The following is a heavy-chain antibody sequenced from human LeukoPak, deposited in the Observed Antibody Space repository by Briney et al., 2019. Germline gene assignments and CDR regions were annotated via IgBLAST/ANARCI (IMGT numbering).Heavy chain of an antibody. V-gene: IGHV3-43*02. CDR1: GFTFDDYA. CDR3: AKDMLREHAGAARLFVGEFDP. CDR2: ISGDGGST. J-gene: IGHJ5*02. Sequence: GGSLRLPCAASGFTFDDYAMHWVRQAPGKGLEGVSLISGDGGSTYYADSVKGRFTISRDNSKNSLYLQMNSLRTEDTALYYCAKDMLREHAGAARLFVGEFDPWGQGTLVTVSS. D-gene: IGHD6-6*01.